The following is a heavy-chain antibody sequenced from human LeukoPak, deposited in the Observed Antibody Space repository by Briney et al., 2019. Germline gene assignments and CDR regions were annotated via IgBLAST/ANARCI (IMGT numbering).Heavy chain of an antibody. J-gene: IGHJ3*02. V-gene: IGHV3-23*01. CDR3: AQSEDIVVVPAAFEGAFDI. D-gene: IGHD2-2*01. CDR1: GFTFSSYA. CDR2: ICGSGGST. Sequence: GGSLRLSCAASGFTFSSYAMSWVRQAPGKGLEWVSAICGSGGSTYYADSVKGRFTISRDNSKNTLYLQMNSLRAEDTAVYYCAQSEDIVVVPAAFEGAFDIWGQGTMVTVSS.